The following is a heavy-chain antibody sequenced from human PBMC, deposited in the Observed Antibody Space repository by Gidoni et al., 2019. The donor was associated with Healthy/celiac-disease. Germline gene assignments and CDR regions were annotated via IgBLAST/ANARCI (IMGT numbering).Heavy chain of an antibody. Sequence: QVQLQQWGAGLLKPSETLSLTCAVYGVSFRGYYWSWIRQPPGKGLEWIGEINHSGSTNYNPSLKSRVTISVDTSKNQFSLKLSSVTAADTAVYYCARVLPRGARYDYVWGSYRLDYWGQGTLVTVSS. D-gene: IGHD3-16*02. CDR2: INHSGST. CDR1: GVSFRGYY. CDR3: ARVLPRGARYDYVWGSYRLDY. J-gene: IGHJ4*02. V-gene: IGHV4-34*01.